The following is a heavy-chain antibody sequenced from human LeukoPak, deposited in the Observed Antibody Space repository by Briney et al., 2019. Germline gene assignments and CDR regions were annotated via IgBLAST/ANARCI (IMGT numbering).Heavy chain of an antibody. CDR1: GGSISSSSYY. CDR3: ASVLPYGSGSYPPGWFDP. Sequence: SETLSLTCTVSGGSISSSSYYWGWIRQPPGKGLEWIGSIYYSGSTYYNPSLKSRVTISVDTSKNQFSLKLSSVTAADTAVYYCASVLPYGSGSYPPGWFDPWGQGTLVSVS. J-gene: IGHJ5*02. V-gene: IGHV4-39*07. CDR2: IYYSGST. D-gene: IGHD3-10*01.